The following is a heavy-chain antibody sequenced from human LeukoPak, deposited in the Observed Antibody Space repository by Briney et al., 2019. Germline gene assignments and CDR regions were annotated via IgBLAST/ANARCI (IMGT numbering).Heavy chain of an antibody. V-gene: IGHV1-69*04. D-gene: IGHD5-24*01. CDR2: IIPILGIA. CDR3: AGGGIIEMATIPYYFDY. CDR1: GYTFTSYA. Sequence: SVKVSCKASGYTFTSYAISWVRQAPGQGLEWMGRIIPILGIANYAQKFQGRVTITADKSTSTAYMELSSLRSEDTAVYYCAGGGIIEMATIPYYFDYWGQGTLVTVSS. J-gene: IGHJ4*02.